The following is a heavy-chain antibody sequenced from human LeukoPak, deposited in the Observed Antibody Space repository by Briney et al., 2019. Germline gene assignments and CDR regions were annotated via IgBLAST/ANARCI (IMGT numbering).Heavy chain of an antibody. Sequence: KASETLSLTCAVYGGSFSGYYWSWIRQPPGKGLEWIGEINHSGSTNYNASLKSRVTISVDTSKNQFSLKLSSVTAADTAVYYCARGLRFLEWLSRRNWFDPWGQGTLVTVSS. CDR1: GGSFSGYY. D-gene: IGHD3-3*01. CDR3: ARGLRFLEWLSRRNWFDP. J-gene: IGHJ5*02. V-gene: IGHV4-34*01. CDR2: INHSGST.